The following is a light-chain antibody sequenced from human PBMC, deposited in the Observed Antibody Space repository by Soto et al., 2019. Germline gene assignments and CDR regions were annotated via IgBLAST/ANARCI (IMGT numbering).Light chain of an antibody. CDR3: CSYAGRSPFHYV. CDR1: SGDVGRDKL. V-gene: IGLV2-23*02. Sequence: QSALTQPASVSGSPGQSITISCAGTSGDVGRDKLVSWYQQYPGKAPKLVIYEVTKRPSGVSNRFSGSKSGKTASLTISGLQTEDEADYYCCSYAGRSPFHYVFGTGTKVTVL. CDR2: EVT. J-gene: IGLJ1*01.